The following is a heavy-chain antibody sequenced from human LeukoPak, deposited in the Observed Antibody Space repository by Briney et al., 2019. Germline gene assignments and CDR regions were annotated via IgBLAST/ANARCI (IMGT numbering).Heavy chain of an antibody. V-gene: IGHV3-66*01. Sequence: GDLRLSCAASGFTVSSNYMSWGCQGPGQGLGLDSVVYSGCSTYNADSVKGRFTISRENSKNTLYLQMNSLRAEDTAVYYCAREGDSSSWSHHGFDPWGQGTLVTVSS. J-gene: IGHJ5*02. CDR3: AREGDSSSWSHHGFDP. D-gene: IGHD6-13*01. CDR1: GFTVSSNY. CDR2: VYSGCST.